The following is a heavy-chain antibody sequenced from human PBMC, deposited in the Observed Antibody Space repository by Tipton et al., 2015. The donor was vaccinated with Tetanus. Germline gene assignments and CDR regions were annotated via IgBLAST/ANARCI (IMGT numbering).Heavy chain of an antibody. D-gene: IGHD3-3*01. Sequence: TLSLTCTVSGGSVSNYYWNRIRQSPGKGLEWLGNIYYSGDTDYNPSLQSRATISLDTAKNHFSLRLNSVTAADTAVYYCARSHVFRLTLFGEEIPRSGRFDPWGQGTLVTVSS. J-gene: IGHJ5*02. V-gene: IGHV4-59*02. CDR1: GGSVSNYY. CDR2: IYYSGDT. CDR3: ARSHVFRLTLFGEEIPRSGRFDP.